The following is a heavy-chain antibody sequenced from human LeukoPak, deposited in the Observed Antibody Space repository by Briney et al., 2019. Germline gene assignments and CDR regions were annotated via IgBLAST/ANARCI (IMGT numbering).Heavy chain of an antibody. CDR2: INPNSGGT. CDR3: ARGGVRGYSYGGGFFWFDP. V-gene: IGHV1-2*02. CDR1: GYTFTAYY. J-gene: IGHJ5*02. Sequence: ASVKVSCKASGYTFTAYYMHWVRQAPGQGLEWMGWINPNSGGTNYAQKFQGRVTMTRDTSISTAYMELSRLRSDDTAVYYCARGGVRGYSYGGGFFWFDPWGQGTLVTVSS. D-gene: IGHD5-18*01.